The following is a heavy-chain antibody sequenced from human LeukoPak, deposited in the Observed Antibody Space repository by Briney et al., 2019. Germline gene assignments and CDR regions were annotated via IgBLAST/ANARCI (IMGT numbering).Heavy chain of an antibody. CDR2: ISSYNGNT. J-gene: IGHJ6*02. Sequence: ASVKVSCTASGYTFTSYGISWVRQAPGQGLEWMGWISSYNGNTNYAQKLQGRVTMTTDTSTSTSYMELRSLRSDDTAVYYCARDFGIAARPREDYYYGMDVWGQGTTVTVSS. D-gene: IGHD6-6*01. CDR1: GYTFTSYG. CDR3: ARDFGIAARPREDYYYGMDV. V-gene: IGHV1-18*01.